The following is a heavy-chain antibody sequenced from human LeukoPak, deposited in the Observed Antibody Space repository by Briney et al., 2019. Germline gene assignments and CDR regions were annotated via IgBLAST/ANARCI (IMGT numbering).Heavy chain of an antibody. CDR3: ARLRSAMVTKWYFDL. V-gene: IGHV5-51*01. CDR1: GYSFTSYW. Sequence: GESLKISCKGSGYSFTSYWIGCVRQMPGKGLEWMGIIYPGDSDTRSSPSFHGPVTNSADQSTSTAYLQWSSLKASDTAMYYCARLRSAMVTKWYFDLWGRGTLVTVSS. J-gene: IGHJ2*01. CDR2: IYPGDSDT. D-gene: IGHD5-18*01.